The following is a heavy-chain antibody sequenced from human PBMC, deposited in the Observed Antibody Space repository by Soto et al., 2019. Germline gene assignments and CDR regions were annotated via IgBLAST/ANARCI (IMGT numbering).Heavy chain of an antibody. CDR3: AKDSMRGEVPAALNFDN. Sequence: HLVGSLRLSCAASGFTFSYYGMHWVRQSSGXGLEWVAIISYDGKKKYYADSVKGRFSISRDNSKNTLYLQMDSLRAEDTAVYFCAKDSMRGEVPAALNFDNWGQGTLVTVSS. CDR2: ISYDGKKK. V-gene: IGHV3-30*18. J-gene: IGHJ4*02. CDR1: GFTFSYYG. D-gene: IGHD2-2*01.